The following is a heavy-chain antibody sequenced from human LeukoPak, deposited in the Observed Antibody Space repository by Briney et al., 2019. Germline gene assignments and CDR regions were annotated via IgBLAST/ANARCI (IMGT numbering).Heavy chain of an antibody. Sequence: GGSLRPSCATSGFALRNHAMSWFRQAPGKGVGWVSSISGSGDATYYADYAKGLFTVSRDNSKNSLYFQMNSLRAEDTALYYCAKARGSGSYYGFDYWGQGTLVTVSS. CDR1: GFALRNHA. CDR2: ISGSGDAT. J-gene: IGHJ4*02. D-gene: IGHD3-10*01. V-gene: IGHV3-23*01. CDR3: AKARGSGSYYGFDY.